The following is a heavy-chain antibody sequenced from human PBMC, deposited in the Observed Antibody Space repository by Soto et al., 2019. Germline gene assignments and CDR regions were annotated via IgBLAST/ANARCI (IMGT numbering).Heavy chain of an antibody. Sequence: GGSLRLSCAASGFTFNSYVMTWVRQAPGKGLEWVSVISGSGGSTYYADSVKGRFTISRDNSKNTLYLQMNSLRAEDTAVYYCAKAKGYCSAGSCSIFDFWAQGTLVTVSS. D-gene: IGHD2-15*01. CDR2: ISGSGGST. J-gene: IGHJ4*02. CDR1: GFTFNSYV. V-gene: IGHV3-23*01. CDR3: AKAKGYCSAGSCSIFDF.